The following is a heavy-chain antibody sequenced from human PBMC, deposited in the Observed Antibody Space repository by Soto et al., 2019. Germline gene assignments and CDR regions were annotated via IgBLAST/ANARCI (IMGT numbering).Heavy chain of an antibody. Sequence: ASETLSLTCTVSGVSINNYYWNWIRQPPGKGLEWIGYMYYSGSTNYNPSLKSRVTISVDTSKNQFSLKLSSVTAADTAVYYCARLYSSGWYNWFDPWGQGALVTVSS. V-gene: IGHV4-59*08. D-gene: IGHD6-19*01. CDR1: GVSINNYY. J-gene: IGHJ5*02. CDR2: MYYSGST. CDR3: ARLYSSGWYNWFDP.